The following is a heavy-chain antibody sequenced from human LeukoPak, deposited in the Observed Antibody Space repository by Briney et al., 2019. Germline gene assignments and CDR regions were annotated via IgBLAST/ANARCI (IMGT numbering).Heavy chain of an antibody. D-gene: IGHD2-2*01. CDR2: INHSGRT. Sequence: SETLSLTCAVYGGSFSGYYWSWVRQPPGKGMEWNGEINHSGRTNYNPSLRRRVTISVDTSKNQFSLSLSSVSAAHTAVYYCARGLKKIVVVPAARSTPRGWFDPWGQGTLVTVSS. CDR3: ARGLKKIVVVPAARSTPRGWFDP. CDR1: GGSFSGYY. J-gene: IGHJ5*02. V-gene: IGHV4-34*01.